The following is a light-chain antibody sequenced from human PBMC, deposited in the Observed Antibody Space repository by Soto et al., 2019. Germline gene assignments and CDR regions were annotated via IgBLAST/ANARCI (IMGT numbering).Light chain of an antibody. Sequence: DIQMTQSPSTLSASGGDRVTITCRASQSISSRLAWYQQKPGKAPKLLIYKASSLESGVPSRFSGSGSGTEFTLTISSLQPDVFATYYCQQYNSYPWTFGQGTKVEIK. CDR2: KAS. CDR1: QSISSR. J-gene: IGKJ1*01. V-gene: IGKV1-5*03. CDR3: QQYNSYPWT.